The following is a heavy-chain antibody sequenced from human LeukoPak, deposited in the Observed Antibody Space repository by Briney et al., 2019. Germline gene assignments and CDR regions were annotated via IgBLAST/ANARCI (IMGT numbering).Heavy chain of an antibody. V-gene: IGHV4-59*01. D-gene: IGHD3-3*01. CDR3: ARVGGLTYYDFWSGYGWFDP. J-gene: IGHJ5*02. CDR1: GGSFSGYY. CDR2: IYYSGST. Sequence: PSETLSLTCAVYGGSFSGYYWSWIRQPPGKGLEWVGYIYYSGSTNYNPSLKSRVTISVDTSKNQFSLKLSSVTAADTAVYYCARVGGLTYYDFWSGYGWFDPWGQGTLVTVSS.